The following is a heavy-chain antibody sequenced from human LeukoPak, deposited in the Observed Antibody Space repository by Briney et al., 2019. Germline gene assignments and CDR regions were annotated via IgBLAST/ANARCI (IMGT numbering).Heavy chain of an antibody. V-gene: IGHV4-31*03. D-gene: IGHD5-12*01. CDR1: GGSISSGGYY. J-gene: IGHJ5*02. CDR3: ARWRNNWFDP. CDR2: IYYSGCT. Sequence: SQTLSLTCTVSGGSISSGGYYWSWIRQHPGKGLEWIGYIYYSGCTYYNPSLKSRVTISVDTSKNQFSLKLSSVTAADTAVYYCARWRNNWFDPWGQGTLVTVSS.